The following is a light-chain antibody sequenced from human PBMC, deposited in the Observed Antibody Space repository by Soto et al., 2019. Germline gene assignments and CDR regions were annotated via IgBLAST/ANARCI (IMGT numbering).Light chain of an antibody. V-gene: IGLV2-11*01. CDR1: SSDVGAYNF. CDR2: DVT. Sequence: QSALTQPRSVSGSPGQSVTISCTRSSSDVGAYNFVSWYQQHPAKAPKLIIYDVTKRPSGVPDRFSGSKAGDTAFLTISGLQAEDEADYYCSSYAGSYTYVFGTGTKLTVL. CDR3: SSYAGSYTYV. J-gene: IGLJ1*01.